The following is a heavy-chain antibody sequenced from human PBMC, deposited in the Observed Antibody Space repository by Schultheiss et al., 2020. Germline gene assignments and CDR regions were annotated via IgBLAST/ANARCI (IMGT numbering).Heavy chain of an antibody. CDR2: IWYDGSYK. CDR1: GFTFDDYA. V-gene: IGHV3-33*08. D-gene: IGHD3-10*01. CDR3: ARDGEYYYGSGSSYYYYGMDV. J-gene: IGHJ6*02. Sequence: GESLKISCAASGFTFDDYAMHWVRQAPGKGLEWVADIWYDGSYKYYADSVKGRFTISRDNSKNTLYLQMKSLRAEDTAVYYCARDGEYYYGSGSSYYYYGMDVWGQGTTVTVSS.